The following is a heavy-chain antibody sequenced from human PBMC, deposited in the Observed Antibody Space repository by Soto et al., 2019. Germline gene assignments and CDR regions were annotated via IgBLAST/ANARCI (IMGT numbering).Heavy chain of an antibody. CDR1: GYSFTSYW. V-gene: IGHV5-51*01. Sequence: PGEALKISCKGSGYSFTSYWIGWVRQMPGKGLEWMGIIYPGDSDTRYSPSFQGQVTISADKSISTAYLQWSSLKASDTAMYYRARHGWSDYYYYGMDVWGQGTTVTVSS. CDR3: ARHGWSDYYYYGMDV. CDR2: IYPGDSDT. D-gene: IGHD3-3*01. J-gene: IGHJ6*02.